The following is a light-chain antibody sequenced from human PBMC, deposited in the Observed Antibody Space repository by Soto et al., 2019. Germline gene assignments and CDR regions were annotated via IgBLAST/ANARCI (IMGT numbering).Light chain of an antibody. Sequence: QPVLTQPPSVSAAPGQKVTISCSGSSSNIGKNYVSWYQQLPGTAPKLLIYENDKRPSGIPDRFSGSKTGTSATLGITGLQTGDEADYHCGTWDSSLSAGVFGTGTKVTVL. CDR1: SSNIGKNY. J-gene: IGLJ1*01. V-gene: IGLV1-51*02. CDR2: END. CDR3: GTWDSSLSAGV.